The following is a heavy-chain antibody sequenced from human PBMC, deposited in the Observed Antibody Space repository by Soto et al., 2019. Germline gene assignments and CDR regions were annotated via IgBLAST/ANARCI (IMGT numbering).Heavy chain of an antibody. D-gene: IGHD1-26*01. Sequence: GGSLRLSCAASGFTFSNYGMHWVRQAPGKGLEWVAIIWYDGSNDYYVDSVKGRFTISRDNSKNTLSLQMNSLRAEDTAVYYCARDRWEFQLFYYGLDVWGQGSTVTFSS. V-gene: IGHV3-33*01. CDR2: IWYDGSND. J-gene: IGHJ6*02. CDR3: ARDRWEFQLFYYGLDV. CDR1: GFTFSNYG.